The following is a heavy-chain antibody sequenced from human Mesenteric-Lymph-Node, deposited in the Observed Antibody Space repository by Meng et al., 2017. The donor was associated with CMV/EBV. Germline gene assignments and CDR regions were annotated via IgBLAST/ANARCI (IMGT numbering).Heavy chain of an antibody. D-gene: IGHD2-15*01. J-gene: IGHJ6*02. Sequence: GESLKISCAASGFTFNTYSMNWVRQAPGKGPEWVSSISSSGDYIYYTDSVRGRFTISRDNSKSSLYVQMNSLRVEDTAVYYCARDLREGAWDQLPLHGMDVWGQGTTVTVSS. CDR3: ARDLREGAWDQLPLHGMDV. CDR2: ISSSGDYI. CDR1: GFTFNTYS. V-gene: IGHV3-21*01.